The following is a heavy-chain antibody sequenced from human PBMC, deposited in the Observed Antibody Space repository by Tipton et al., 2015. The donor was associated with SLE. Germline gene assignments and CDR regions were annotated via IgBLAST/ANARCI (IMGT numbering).Heavy chain of an antibody. V-gene: IGHV4-31*03. CDR3: ARERDCGSDCFGSYYYYMDV. Sequence: TLSLTCTVSGGSISSHYWSWVRQHPGKGLEWIGYIFYTGSTYYNPSLKSRLTISVDTSKNEFSLALSSVTAADTAMYFCARERDCGSDCFGSYYYYMDVWGKGTTVIVSS. CDR2: IFYTGST. D-gene: IGHD2-21*01. J-gene: IGHJ6*03. CDR1: GGSISSHY.